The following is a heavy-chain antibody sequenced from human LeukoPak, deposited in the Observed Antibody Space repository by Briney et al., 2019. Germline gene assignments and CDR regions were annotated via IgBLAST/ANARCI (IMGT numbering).Heavy chain of an antibody. CDR1: GFSFNRRG. V-gene: IGHV3-48*04. CDR3: ARIDGPTVFTYYMDL. CDR2: ISPRSETI. J-gene: IGHJ6*03. Sequence: GESLRLSCATSGFSFNRRGMNWVRHPPGKGLEWVSYISPRSETIYYAESVKGRFTVSRDDSKDSLYLQMHALRAEDTAVYYCARIDGPTVFTYYMDLWGKGTTVTVAS. D-gene: IGHD3-16*01.